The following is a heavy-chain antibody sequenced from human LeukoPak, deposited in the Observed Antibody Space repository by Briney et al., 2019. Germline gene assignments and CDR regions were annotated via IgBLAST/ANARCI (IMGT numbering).Heavy chain of an antibody. J-gene: IGHJ3*02. D-gene: IGHD3-22*01. CDR3: AIKDYYDSSGYCSLSGLAFDI. CDR2: INHSGST. Sequence: SETLSLTCAVYGGSFSGYYWSWIRQPPGKGLEWIGEINHSGSTNYNPSLKSRVTISVDTSKNQFSLKPSSVTAADTAVYYCAIKDYYDSSGYCSLSGLAFDIWGQGTMVTVSS. CDR1: GGSFSGYY. V-gene: IGHV4-34*01.